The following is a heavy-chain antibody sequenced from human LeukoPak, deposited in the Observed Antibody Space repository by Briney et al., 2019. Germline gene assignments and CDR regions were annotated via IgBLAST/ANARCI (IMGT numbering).Heavy chain of an antibody. V-gene: IGHV1-18*01. CDR3: ARAAYDFWSTYSGHYMDV. J-gene: IGHJ6*03. Sequence: ASVKVSCKASGYTFTSYGISWVRQAPGQGLEWMGWISAYNGNTNYAQKLQGRVTMTTDTSTSTAYMELRSLRSDDTAVYYCARAAYDFWSTYSGHYMDVWGKGTTVTVSS. D-gene: IGHD3-3*01. CDR2: ISAYNGNT. CDR1: GYTFTSYG.